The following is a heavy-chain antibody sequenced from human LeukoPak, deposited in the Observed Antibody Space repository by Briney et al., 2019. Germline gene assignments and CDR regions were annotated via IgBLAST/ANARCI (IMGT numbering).Heavy chain of an antibody. CDR2: ITWNSDST. Sequence: SLRLSXXXSGFXXDYYAMHWVRHVPGKGLEWVAGITWNSDSTGYGDSVKGRFTISRDNAQNSLYLEMNSLRAEDTAFYYCAKGLYYDILTGNWFDPWGQGTLVTVSS. D-gene: IGHD3-9*01. J-gene: IGHJ5*02. V-gene: IGHV3-9*01. CDR1: GFXXDYYA. CDR3: AKGLYYDILTGNWFDP.